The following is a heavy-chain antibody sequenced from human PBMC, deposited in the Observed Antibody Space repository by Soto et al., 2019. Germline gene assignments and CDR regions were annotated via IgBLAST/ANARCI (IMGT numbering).Heavy chain of an antibody. D-gene: IGHD2-21*01. J-gene: IGHJ4*02. CDR2: ISYDGSNK. CDR1: GFTFSSYG. V-gene: IGHV3-30*18. CDR3: AKDAAVAYLDY. Sequence: QVQLVESGGGVVQPWRSLRLSCAASGFTFSSYGMHWVRQAPGKGLEWVAVISYDGSNKYYADSVKGRFTISRDNSKNTLYLQMNSLRAEDTAVYYCAKDAAVAYLDYWGQGTLVTVSS.